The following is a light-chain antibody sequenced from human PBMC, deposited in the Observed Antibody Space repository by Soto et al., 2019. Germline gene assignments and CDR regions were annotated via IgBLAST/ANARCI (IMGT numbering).Light chain of an antibody. J-gene: IGKJ4*01. CDR2: GAS. CDR3: PQYSTSRLP. V-gene: IGKV3-20*01. CDR1: QSVTSSY. Sequence: EIVLTQSPGTLSLSPGERATLSCRASQSVTSSYLAWYQQKPGQAPRLLISGASSRATGIPDRFSGSGSGTDFTLTISRLEPEDFAVYYCPQYSTSRLPFGGGTKVEIK.